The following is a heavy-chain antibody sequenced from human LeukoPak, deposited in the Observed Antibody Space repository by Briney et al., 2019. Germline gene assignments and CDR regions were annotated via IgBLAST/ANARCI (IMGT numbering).Heavy chain of an antibody. CDR3: ARGNLDSSGQTWDY. CDR2: IYYSGST. CDR1: GGSISSSSYY. D-gene: IGHD6-19*01. V-gene: IGHV4-39*07. Sequence: SETLSLTCTVAGGSISSSSYYWGWIRQPPGKGLGWIGSIYYSGSTYYNPSLKSRVTISVDTSKNKFSLKLSSVTAADTAVYYCARGNLDSSGQTWDYWGQGTLVTVSS. J-gene: IGHJ4*02.